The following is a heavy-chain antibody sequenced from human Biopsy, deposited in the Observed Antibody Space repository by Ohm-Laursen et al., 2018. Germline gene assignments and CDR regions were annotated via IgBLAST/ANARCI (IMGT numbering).Heavy chain of an antibody. CDR3: ARGYSRRVSIFEASIYWFDT. D-gene: IGHD6-6*01. Sequence: SVKVSCKASGAIFSNYAISWVRQARGQGLEWMGWMIPSSGKTGYAQRFQGRVTLTMNTSISTAYMELSGLRSEDTAVYFCARGYSRRVSIFEASIYWFDTWGQGTLVTVSS. CDR1: GAIFSNYA. CDR2: MIPSSGKT. V-gene: IGHV1-8*02. J-gene: IGHJ5*02.